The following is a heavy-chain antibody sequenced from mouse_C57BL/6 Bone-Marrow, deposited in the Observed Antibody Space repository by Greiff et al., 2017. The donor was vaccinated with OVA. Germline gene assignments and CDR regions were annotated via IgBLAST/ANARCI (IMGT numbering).Heavy chain of an antibody. CDR1: DSEVFPIAY. CDR2: ILPSIGRT. CDR3: AGTAYYSNYVGYFDV. D-gene: IGHD2-5*01. J-gene: IGHJ1*03. V-gene: IGHV15-2*01. Sequence: QVQLQQSGSELRSPGSSVKLSCKDFDSEVFPIAYMSWVRQKPGHGFEWIGGILPSIGRTIYGEKFEDKATLDADTLSNTAYLELNSLTSEDSAIYYCAGTAYYSNYVGYFDVWGTGTTVTVSS.